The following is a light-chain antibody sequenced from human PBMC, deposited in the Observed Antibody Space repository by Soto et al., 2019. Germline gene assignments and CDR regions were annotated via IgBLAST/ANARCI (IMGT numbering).Light chain of an antibody. CDR1: QSVSSN. CDR2: GAS. Sequence: EIMMTQSPATLSVSPGVRATLSCRARQSVSSNLAWYQQKPGQAPRLLIYGASTRATGVPARFSGSGSGTKFTLTISSLQSEDFAVYYCQQYNRWPPWTFGQGTKVEIK. J-gene: IGKJ1*01. V-gene: IGKV3-15*01. CDR3: QQYNRWPPWT.